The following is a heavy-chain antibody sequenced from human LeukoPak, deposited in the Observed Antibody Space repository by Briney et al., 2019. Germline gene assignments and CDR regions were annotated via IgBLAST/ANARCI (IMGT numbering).Heavy chain of an antibody. D-gene: IGHD2-15*01. Sequence: PPGGSLRLSCAASGFTFSSYGMSWVRQAPGKGLEWVSGISDSGGSTYYADSVKGRFTISRDNSKNTLYLQMNSLRAEDTAVYYCAKSSGEALVYFDYWGQGTLVTVSS. CDR2: ISDSGGST. J-gene: IGHJ4*02. CDR1: GFTFSSYG. V-gene: IGHV3-23*01. CDR3: AKSSGEALVYFDY.